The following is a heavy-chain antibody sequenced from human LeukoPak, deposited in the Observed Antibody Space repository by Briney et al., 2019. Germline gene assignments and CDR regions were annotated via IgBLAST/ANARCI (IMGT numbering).Heavy chain of an antibody. D-gene: IGHD3-10*01. J-gene: IGHJ4*02. V-gene: IGHV3-43*02. CDR3: SSEGPRSLRGKFDS. Sequence: QPGGSLRLSCAASGFTFDDYAMHWVRQAPGKGLEWVSLISGDGGSTYYADSVKGRFTISRDNSKNSLYLQMNSLRTEDTALYYCSSEGPRSLRGKFDSWGQGTLVTVSS. CDR2: ISGDGGST. CDR1: GFTFDDYA.